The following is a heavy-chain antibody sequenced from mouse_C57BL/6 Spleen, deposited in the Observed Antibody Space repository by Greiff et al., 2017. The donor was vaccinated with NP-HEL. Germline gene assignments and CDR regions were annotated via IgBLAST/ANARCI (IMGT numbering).Heavy chain of an antibody. J-gene: IGHJ2*01. V-gene: IGHV1-64*01. CDR2: IHPNSGST. CDR1: GYTFTSYW. Sequence: QVQLQQSGAELVKPGASVKLSCKASGYTFTSYWMHWVKQRPGQGLEWIGMIHPNSGSTNYNEKFKSKATLTVDKSSSTAYMQLSSLTSEDSAVYYCVRGERGVFDYWGQGTTLTVSS. CDR3: VRGERGVFDY.